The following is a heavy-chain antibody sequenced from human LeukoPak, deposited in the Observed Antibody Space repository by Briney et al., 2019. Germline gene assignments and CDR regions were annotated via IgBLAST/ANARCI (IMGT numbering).Heavy chain of an antibody. J-gene: IGHJ4*02. V-gene: IGHV3-9*01. D-gene: IGHD2/OR15-2a*01. CDR2: INWNSAKT. Sequence: GGSLRLSCAASGFTFDNYAMHWVRQAPGKGLEWVAGINWNSAKTGYADSVRGRFTISRDSAKNSLYLQMNSLRAEDTAVYYCARISALRIFDYWGQGTLVTVSS. CDR1: GFTFDNYA. CDR3: ARISALRIFDY.